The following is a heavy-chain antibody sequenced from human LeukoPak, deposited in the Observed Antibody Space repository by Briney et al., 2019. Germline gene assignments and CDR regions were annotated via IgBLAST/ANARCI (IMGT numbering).Heavy chain of an antibody. CDR2: IWYDGSNK. J-gene: IGHJ6*03. D-gene: IGHD5-24*01. V-gene: IGHV3-33*06. CDR1: GFTFSSYG. CDR3: AKDFARIGGGYNWGGYYMDV. Sequence: GGSLRLSCAASGFTFSSYGMHGVRQAPGKGLEWVAVIWYDGSNKYYADSVKGILTIYRDNSKNTLYLQMNSMRAEDTAVYYCAKDFARIGGGYNWGGYYMDVWGKGTTVTVSS.